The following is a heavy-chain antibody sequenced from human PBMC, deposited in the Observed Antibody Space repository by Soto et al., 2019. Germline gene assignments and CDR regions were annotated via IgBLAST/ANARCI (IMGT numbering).Heavy chain of an antibody. CDR3: ARGLRLGGSSVRYGMDV. V-gene: IGHV4-59*01. D-gene: IGHD6-6*01. Sequence: QVQLQASGPGLVKPSETLSLTCTVSGVSISSYYWSWIRQPPGKGLEWIGYSYYSGCTNYNPSLNSRVSISVDTAKNQFSLNLSAVTSADTAVYYCARGLRLGGSSVRYGMDVWGQGTTVTDSS. CDR2: SYYSGCT. CDR1: GVSISSYY. J-gene: IGHJ6*02.